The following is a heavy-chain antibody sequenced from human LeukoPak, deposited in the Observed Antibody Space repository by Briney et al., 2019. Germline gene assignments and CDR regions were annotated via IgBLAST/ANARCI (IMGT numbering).Heavy chain of an antibody. Sequence: GGSLRLSCPASGFTFSSYALSWVRQAPGKGLEWVPAISGSGGSTYYADSVKGRFTISRDNSKNTLYLQMNSLRAEDTAVYYCAKDLSITMVRGVIRFPGWFDPWGQGTLVTVSS. CDR2: ISGSGGST. CDR3: AKDLSITMVRGVIRFPGWFDP. CDR1: GFTFSSYA. D-gene: IGHD3-10*01. V-gene: IGHV3-23*01. J-gene: IGHJ5*02.